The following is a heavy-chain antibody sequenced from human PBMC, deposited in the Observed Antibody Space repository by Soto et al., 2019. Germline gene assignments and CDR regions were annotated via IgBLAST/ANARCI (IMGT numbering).Heavy chain of an antibody. V-gene: IGHV3-15*07. CDR1: GVTLSNVW. Sequence: GGSLRLSCAVSGVTLSNVWMNWVPPAPGKGPEWVGRIKSKTDGGTTDYASPVKGRFTISRDDSENTLYLQMNSLKTEDTAVYFCSHGYYQYFASWGQGTLVTVSS. CDR3: SHGYYQYFAS. J-gene: IGHJ4*02. D-gene: IGHD5-18*01. CDR2: IKSKTDGGTT.